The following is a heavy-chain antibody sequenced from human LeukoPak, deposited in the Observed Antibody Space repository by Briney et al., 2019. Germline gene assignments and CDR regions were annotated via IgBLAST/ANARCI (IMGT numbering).Heavy chain of an antibody. CDR2: IYYSGGT. J-gene: IGHJ4*02. V-gene: IGHV4-39*01. D-gene: IGHD1-26*01. CDR1: GGSISRIIDY. CDR3: ARNESILGTTGLNDFFDD. Sequence: PSETLSLTCTVSGGSISRIIDYGGWIRQPPGKGLEWIGGIYYSGGTFYNPSLKSRVTISVDTSKNQFSLKLSSVTAADTAIYYCARNESILGTTGLNDFFDDWGLGTLVTVSS.